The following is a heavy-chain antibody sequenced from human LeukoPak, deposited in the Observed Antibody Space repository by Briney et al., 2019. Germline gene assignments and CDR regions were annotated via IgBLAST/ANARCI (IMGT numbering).Heavy chain of an antibody. V-gene: IGHV6-1*01. J-gene: IGHJ3*02. CDR3: AREGRHAFDI. Sequence: SQTLSLTCAISGDSVSNNSATWNWIRQSPSRGLEWLGRTNYRSKWNTDYAVSVKSRTNINPDTSKNQFSLHLNSVTPEDAAVYYCAREGRHAFDIWGQGTMVTVSS. CDR1: GDSVSNNSAT. CDR2: TNYRSKWNT. D-gene: IGHD2-15*01.